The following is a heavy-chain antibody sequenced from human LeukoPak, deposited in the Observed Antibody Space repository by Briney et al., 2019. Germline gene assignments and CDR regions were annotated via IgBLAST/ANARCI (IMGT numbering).Heavy chain of an antibody. CDR3: ARERSSSVDY. CDR2: ISYDGSNK. J-gene: IGHJ4*02. Sequence: GGSLRLSCAASGFTFSTYVMGWVRQAPGKGLEWVAVISYDGSNKYYADSVKGRFTISRDNSKNTLYLQMNSLRAEDTAVYYCARERSSSVDYWGQGTLVTVSS. CDR1: GFTFSTYV. V-gene: IGHV3-30*03. D-gene: IGHD6-6*01.